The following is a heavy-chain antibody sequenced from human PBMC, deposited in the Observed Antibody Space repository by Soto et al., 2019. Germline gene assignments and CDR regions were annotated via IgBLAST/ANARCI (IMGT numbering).Heavy chain of an antibody. CDR2: TYHRGST. J-gene: IGHJ4*02. V-gene: IGHV4-59*01. D-gene: IGHD6-25*01. Sequence: PSETLSLPCSVSGVSISSYFWSWIRQAPGRGLEWIGYTYHRGSTNYSPSLKSRVAISLDTSENQFSLKVNSVTAADTAVYYCARIGGYHGPLDYWGQGTPVTVSS. CDR3: ARIGGYHGPLDY. CDR1: GVSISSYF.